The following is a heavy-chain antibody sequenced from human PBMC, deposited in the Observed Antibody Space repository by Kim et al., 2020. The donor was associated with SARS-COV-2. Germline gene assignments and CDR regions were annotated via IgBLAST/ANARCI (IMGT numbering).Heavy chain of an antibody. V-gene: IGHV3-48*03. CDR2: ISSSGSTI. D-gene: IGHD6-13*01. CDR1: GFTFSSYE. J-gene: IGHJ4*02. CDR3: ARVQGSSSWSSTPYYFDY. Sequence: GGSLRLSCAASGFTFSSYEMNWVRQAPGKGLEWVSYISSSGSTIYYADSVKGRFTISRDNAKNSLYLQMNSLRAEDTAVYYCARVQGSSSWSSTPYYFDYWGQGTLVTVSS.